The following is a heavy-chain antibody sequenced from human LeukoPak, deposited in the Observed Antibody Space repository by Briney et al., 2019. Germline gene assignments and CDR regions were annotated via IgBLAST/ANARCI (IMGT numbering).Heavy chain of an antibody. CDR3: ARENTAVPGGDC. D-gene: IGHD5-18*01. J-gene: IGHJ4*02. CDR1: GFTISPYW. V-gene: IGHV3-7*01. Sequence: GESLKISCAASGFTISPYWMSWVRQAPGKGLEWVANIKQDGSEKYYVDSVKGRFAISRDNAKNSVYLQMNGLRAEDTAVYYCARENTAVPGGDCWGQGTLVTVSS. CDR2: IKQDGSEK.